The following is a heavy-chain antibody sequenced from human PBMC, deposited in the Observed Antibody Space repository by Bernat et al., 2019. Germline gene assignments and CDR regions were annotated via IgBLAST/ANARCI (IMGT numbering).Heavy chain of an antibody. CDR2: IISSSSYT. D-gene: IGHD3-9*01. J-gene: IGHJ4*02. CDR1: GFTFSDYY. V-gene: IGHV3-11*05. Sequence: QVQLVESGGGLVKPGGSLRLSCAASGFTFSDYYMSWIRQAPGKGLEGVSYIISSSSYTNYADSGKGRFTISRDKAKNSLYLQMTSLRAEDTAVYYCARDRLHYDILTGYYLFDYWGQGTLVTVSS. CDR3: ARDRLHYDILTGYYLFDY.